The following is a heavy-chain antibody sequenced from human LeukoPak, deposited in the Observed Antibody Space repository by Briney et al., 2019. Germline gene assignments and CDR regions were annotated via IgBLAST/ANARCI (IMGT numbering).Heavy chain of an antibody. CDR1: GDRVPSNSAA. CDR3: ARATIDIVALLDI. V-gene: IGHV6-1*01. CDR2: TYYRSKWYN. D-gene: IGHD2-15*01. J-gene: IGHJ3*02. Sequence: SQTHSLLCAISGDRVPSNSAAWNWIRQSPSRGLEWLGTTYYRSKWYNDYAVSVKSRITINPDTSKNQFSLQLNSVTPEDTAVYYCARATIDIVALLDIWGQGTMVTVSS.